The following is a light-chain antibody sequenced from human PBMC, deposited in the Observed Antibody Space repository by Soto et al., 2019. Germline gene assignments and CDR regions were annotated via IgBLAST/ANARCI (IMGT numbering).Light chain of an antibody. CDR2: DDN. Sequence: QSVLTQPPSVSAAPGQKVTISCSGSSSNIGRNFVSWYQHLPGTAPKLLIFDDNRRPSGIPDRFSGSKSGTSATLGITGLQTGDEADYCCGTWDLSLSEVVFGGGTKLTVL. J-gene: IGLJ2*01. CDR1: SSNIGRNF. CDR3: GTWDLSLSEVV. V-gene: IGLV1-51*01.